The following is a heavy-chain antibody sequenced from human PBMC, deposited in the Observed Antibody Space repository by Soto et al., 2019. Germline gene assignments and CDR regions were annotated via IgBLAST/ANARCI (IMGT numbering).Heavy chain of an antibody. Sequence: GSVKVSFKASRELFASFGFSLVRQAPGQGLEWLGWISAYNGNTHYAQKVRDRVTLTTDTSTNTAYMELRSLTSDDTAVYYCARDQESITDRILQYWGQGTRVTVSS. CDR1: RELFASFG. CDR2: ISAYNGNT. V-gene: IGHV1-18*01. CDR3: ARDQESITDRILQY. D-gene: IGHD3-10*01. J-gene: IGHJ4*02.